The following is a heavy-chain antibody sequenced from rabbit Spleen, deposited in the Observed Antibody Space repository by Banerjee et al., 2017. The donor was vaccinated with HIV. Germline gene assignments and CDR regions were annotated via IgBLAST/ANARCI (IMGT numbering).Heavy chain of an antibody. CDR3: ARDTGTSFSTYGMDL. CDR1: GFSFSYSDY. Sequence: QSLEESGGDLVKPGASLTLTCTASGFSFSYSDYMCWVRQPPGKGPEWIACIYTANGGTDYASWAKGRFTGSKTSSTTVTLQMTSLTAADTATYFCARDTGTSFSTYGMDLWGPGTLVTVS. V-gene: IGHV1S40*01. D-gene: IGHD7-1*01. J-gene: IGHJ6*01. CDR2: IYTANGGT.